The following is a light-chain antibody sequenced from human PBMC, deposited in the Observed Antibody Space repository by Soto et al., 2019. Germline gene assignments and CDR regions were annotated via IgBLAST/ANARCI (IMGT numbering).Light chain of an antibody. J-gene: IGKJ3*01. CDR1: QSVLYNSNNKNY. Sequence: DIVMTQSPDSLAVSLGERATINCKSNQSVLYNSNNKNYLAWYQQRPRQSPKLLIYWASTRESGVPDRFSGSGSGTDFTLTISSLQAEDVAVYYCHQYYNTPFTFGPGTKVDIK. V-gene: IGKV4-1*01. CDR2: WAS. CDR3: HQYYNTPFT.